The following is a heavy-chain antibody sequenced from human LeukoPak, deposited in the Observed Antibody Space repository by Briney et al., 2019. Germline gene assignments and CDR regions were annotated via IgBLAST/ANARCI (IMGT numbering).Heavy chain of an antibody. Sequence: PGGSLRLSCATSGFTFDDYAMYWGRQAPGKGLEWVSFISGDGGSTYYVDSVKGRFTISRDNSKNSLYLQMNSLRSEDTALYYCAKDISHGFWSGQCPPALDHWGQGTLVTVSS. J-gene: IGHJ4*02. V-gene: IGHV3-43*02. D-gene: IGHD3-3*01. CDR1: GFTFDDYA. CDR2: ISGDGGST. CDR3: AKDISHGFWSGQCPPALDH.